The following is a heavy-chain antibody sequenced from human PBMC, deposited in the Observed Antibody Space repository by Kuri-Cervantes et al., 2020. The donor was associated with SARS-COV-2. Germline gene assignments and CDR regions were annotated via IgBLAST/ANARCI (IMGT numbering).Heavy chain of an antibody. CDR2: CSFDGNND. CDR1: GFTCNIYG. V-gene: IGHV3-30*19. D-gene: IGHD3-10*01. Sequence: GESLNISCEASGFTCNIYGMHWVRQVPGKGLEWVAGCSFDGNNDYYTQSVKGRFTISRDNSNNTLFLHMDSLRGDDTAVYYCARERGPDADGFDIWGQGTMVTVSS. CDR3: ARERGPDADGFDI. J-gene: IGHJ3*02.